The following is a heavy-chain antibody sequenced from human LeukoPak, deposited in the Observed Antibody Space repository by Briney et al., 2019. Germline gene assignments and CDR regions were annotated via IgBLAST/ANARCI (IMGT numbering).Heavy chain of an antibody. CDR3: ARDGEATADGNWYFDL. V-gene: IGHV3-23*01. Sequence: GGSLRLSCAASGFTIMNSAMDWVRQAPGKGLEWVSAINGTAIDTDYADSVKGRFTISRDNSKNTLYLQMNSLRAEDTAVYYCARDGEATADGNWYFDLWGRGTLVTVSS. CDR2: INGTAIDT. CDR1: GFTIMNSA. J-gene: IGHJ2*01. D-gene: IGHD5-12*01.